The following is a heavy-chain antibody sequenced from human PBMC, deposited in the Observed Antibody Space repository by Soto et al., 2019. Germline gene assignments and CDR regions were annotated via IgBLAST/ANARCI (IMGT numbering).Heavy chain of an antibody. Sequence: QVQLVESGGGVVQPGRSLRLSCAASGFTFSSYGMHWVRQAPGKGLEWVAVISYDGRNKYYADAVKGRFTISRDNSKNTLYLLMSSLRAEDTAVYYCVKDGSSGWHYFYDMDVLDQGTTVTVSS. J-gene: IGHJ6*02. D-gene: IGHD6-19*01. CDR2: ISYDGRNK. CDR3: VKDGSSGWHYFYDMDV. CDR1: GFTFSSYG. V-gene: IGHV3-30*18.